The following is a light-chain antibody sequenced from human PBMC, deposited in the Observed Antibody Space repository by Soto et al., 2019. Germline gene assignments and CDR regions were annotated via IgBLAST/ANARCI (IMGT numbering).Light chain of an antibody. Sequence: DIQMTQTPASLSTSEEDTVPMTCLASQSMSSYLNWYQQKPGKAPKSLIYAASSLQSGVPSRFSGSGSGTDFTLTISSLQPEDFATYYCQQYNSYPLTFGGGTKVDIK. J-gene: IGKJ4*01. CDR3: QQYNSYPLT. CDR1: QSMSSY. CDR2: AAS. V-gene: IGKV1-16*01.